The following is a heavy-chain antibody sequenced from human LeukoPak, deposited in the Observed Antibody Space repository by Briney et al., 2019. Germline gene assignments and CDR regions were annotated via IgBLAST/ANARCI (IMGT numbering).Heavy chain of an antibody. Sequence: PSQTLSLTCTVSGGSISSGSYYWSWIRQPAGKGLEWIGRIYTSGSTNYNPSLKSRVTISVDTSKNQFSLKLSSVTAADTAVYYCARGEYYYDSSGYYYQYFQHWGQGTLGTVSS. CDR3: ARGEYYYDSSGYYYQYFQH. CDR2: IYTSGST. V-gene: IGHV4-61*02. CDR1: GGSISSGSYY. J-gene: IGHJ1*01. D-gene: IGHD3-22*01.